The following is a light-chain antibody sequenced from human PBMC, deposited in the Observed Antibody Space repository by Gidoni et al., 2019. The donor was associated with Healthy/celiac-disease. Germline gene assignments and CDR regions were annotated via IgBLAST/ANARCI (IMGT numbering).Light chain of an antibody. CDR1: RSNIGAGYD. CDR3: QSYDSSLSGYV. Sequence: QSVLPQPPSVSGAPGPRVTISCTGSRSNIGAGYDVPWYQQLPGTAPKLPIYGNSNRPSGVPDRFSGSKSGTSASLAITGLQAEDEADYYCQSYDSSLSGYVFGTGTKVTVL. V-gene: IGLV1-40*01. J-gene: IGLJ1*01. CDR2: GNS.